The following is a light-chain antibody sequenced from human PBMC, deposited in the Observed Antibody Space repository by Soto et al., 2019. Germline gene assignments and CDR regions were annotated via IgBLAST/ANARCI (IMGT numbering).Light chain of an antibody. Sequence: QSALTQPASVSGSPGQSITISCTGTSSDVGGYNYVSWYQQHPGKAPKLMIYEVSNRPSGVSNRFSGSKSGNTASLTIYGLQAEDEADYYCSSYTSSSTFWVFGGGTKLTVL. CDR1: SSDVGGYNY. CDR3: SSYTSSSTFWV. J-gene: IGLJ3*02. V-gene: IGLV2-14*01. CDR2: EVS.